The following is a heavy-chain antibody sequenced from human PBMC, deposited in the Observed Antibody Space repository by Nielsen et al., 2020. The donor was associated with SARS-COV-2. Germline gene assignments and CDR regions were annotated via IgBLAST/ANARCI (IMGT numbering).Heavy chain of an antibody. CDR3: ARLADNTIFGVVIIPGYFDY. D-gene: IGHD3-3*01. CDR1: GGSISSGDYY. V-gene: IGHV4-30-4*01. CDR2: IYYPGST. Sequence: SAPLSLTCTVSGGSISSGDYYWSWLRHPPGQGLQWIGYIYYPGSTSYNPSLKSRVTISVDTSKNQFSLKLSSVTAADTAVYYCARLADNTIFGVVIIPGYFDYWGQGTLVTVSS. J-gene: IGHJ4*02.